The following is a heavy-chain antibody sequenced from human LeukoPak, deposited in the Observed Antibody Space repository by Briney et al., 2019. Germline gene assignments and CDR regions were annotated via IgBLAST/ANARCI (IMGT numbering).Heavy chain of an antibody. D-gene: IGHD3-9*01. V-gene: IGHV1-46*01. Sequence: GASVKVSGKASGYTFTTYYMHWVRQAPGQGLEWRGVINPSGGSTTYAQKFQGKVTMTRDTSTSTVYMELSSLRSEDTAVYYCARALKYYDILTGYPYYFDYWGQGTLVTVSS. CDR3: ARALKYYDILTGYPYYFDY. J-gene: IGHJ4*02. CDR2: INPSGGST. CDR1: GYTFTTYY.